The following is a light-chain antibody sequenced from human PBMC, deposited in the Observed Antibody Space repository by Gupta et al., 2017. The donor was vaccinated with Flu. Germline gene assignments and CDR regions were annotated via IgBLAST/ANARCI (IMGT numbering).Light chain of an antibody. V-gene: IGKV3-20*01. CDR1: QSVSSSY. CDR3: QQYGSSPRT. CDR2: GAS. Sequence: EIVLTQSPGTLSLSPGERATLSCRARQSVSSSYLAWYQQKPGQAPRLLIYGASSRATGIPDRFSGSGSGTAFTLTISRLEPEDFAVYYCQQYGSSPRTFGQGTKVEIK. J-gene: IGKJ1*01.